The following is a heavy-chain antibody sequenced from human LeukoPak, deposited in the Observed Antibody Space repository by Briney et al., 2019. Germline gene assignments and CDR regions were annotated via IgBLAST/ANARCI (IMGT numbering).Heavy chain of an antibody. D-gene: IGHD3-3*01. Sequence: PGGSLRLSCAASGFTFSSYAMHWVRQAPGKGLEWVAIISYDGSNKYYADSVKGRFTISRDNSKNTLYLQMNSLRAEDTAVYYCARSGANVLRFLEWLSEPYFDYWGQGTLVTVSS. CDR1: GFTFSSYA. V-gene: IGHV3-30-3*01. CDR2: ISYDGSNK. CDR3: ARSGANVLRFLEWLSEPYFDY. J-gene: IGHJ4*02.